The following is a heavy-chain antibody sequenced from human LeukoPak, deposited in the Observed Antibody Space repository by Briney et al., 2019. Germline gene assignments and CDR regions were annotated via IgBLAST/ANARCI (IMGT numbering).Heavy chain of an antibody. CDR1: GGSFSGYY. V-gene: IGHV4-34*01. J-gene: IGHJ4*02. CDR3: ARVPTYTVTNFDY. Sequence: SETLSLTCAVYGGSFSGYYWSWIRQPPGKGLEWIGEINHSGSTNYNPSLKSRVTISVDTSKNQFSLKLSSATAADTAVYYCARVPTYTVTNFDYWGQGTLVTVSS. D-gene: IGHD4-17*01. CDR2: INHSGST.